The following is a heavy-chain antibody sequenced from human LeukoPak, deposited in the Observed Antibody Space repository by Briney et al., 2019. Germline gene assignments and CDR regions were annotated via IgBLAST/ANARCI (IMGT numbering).Heavy chain of an antibody. CDR2: ISYDGSNK. D-gene: IGHD3-3*01. Sequence: GGSLRLSCAASGFTFSSYAMHWVRQAPGKGLEWVAVISYDGSNKYYADSVKGRFTISRDNAKNSLYLQMNSLRAEDTAVYYCARDQSLDFWSGYYTGISEGYFDYWGQGTLVTVSS. CDR3: ARDQSLDFWSGYYTGISEGYFDY. CDR1: GFTFSSYA. V-gene: IGHV3-30-3*01. J-gene: IGHJ4*02.